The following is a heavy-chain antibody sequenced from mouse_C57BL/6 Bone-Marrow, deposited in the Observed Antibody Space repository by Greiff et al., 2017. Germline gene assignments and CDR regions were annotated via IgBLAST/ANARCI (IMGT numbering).Heavy chain of an antibody. CDR3: ARDYYGSSDY. V-gene: IGHV5-12*01. Sequence: DVQLQESGGGLVQPGGSLKLSCAASGFTFSDYYMYWVRQTPEKRLEWVAYISNGGGSNYYPDTVKGRFTISRDNAKNTLYLQMSRLKSEDTAMYYCARDYYGSSDYWGQGTTLTVSS. CDR1: GFTFSDYY. J-gene: IGHJ2*01. D-gene: IGHD1-1*01. CDR2: ISNGGGSN.